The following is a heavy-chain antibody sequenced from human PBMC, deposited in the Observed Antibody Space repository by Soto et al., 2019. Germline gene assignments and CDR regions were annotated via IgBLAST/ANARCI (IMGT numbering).Heavy chain of an antibody. Sequence: EVLLLESGGGLVQPGGSLRLSCEASGFSFSSFAMNWVRQAPGKGLEWVSAIGDSGASTYYADSVKGRFTISRDNSRNTLYLQLNSLRDDDTALYYCAKGVELDVWGNGTTVTVSS. D-gene: IGHD1-26*01. J-gene: IGHJ6*04. V-gene: IGHV3-23*01. CDR1: GFSFSSFA. CDR2: IGDSGAST. CDR3: AKGVELDV.